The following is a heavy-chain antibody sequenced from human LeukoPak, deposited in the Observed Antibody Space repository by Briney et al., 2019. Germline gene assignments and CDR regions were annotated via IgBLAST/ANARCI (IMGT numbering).Heavy chain of an antibody. CDR1: GRSISIHY. Sequence: SQTLSLTCTVSGRSISIHYWSWIRQPPGKGLEWLGYIYYNGKPNYNPSLRSRVTISVHTSQNQFSLKLTSVTAADTAVYYCASAWDVGRQGAFDFWGQGTMVTVSS. D-gene: IGHD1-26*01. CDR2: IYYNGKP. CDR3: ASAWDVGRQGAFDF. J-gene: IGHJ3*01. V-gene: IGHV4-59*11.